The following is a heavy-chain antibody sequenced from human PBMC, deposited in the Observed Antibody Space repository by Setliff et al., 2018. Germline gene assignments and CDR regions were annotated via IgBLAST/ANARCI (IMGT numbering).Heavy chain of an antibody. D-gene: IGHD3-10*01. J-gene: IGHJ4*02. CDR3: AHIMGRVWDY. CDR1: GFSLTTPSVG. V-gene: IGHV2-5*02. Sequence: GSGPTLVNPTPTLMLTCSFSGFSLTTPSVGVGWVRQPPGKALEWLALISWDDDDRYSPSLKNRVTLTKDTSKNQVVLTMSNVDPVDTATYYCAHIMGRVWDYWGPGTLVTVSS. CDR2: ISWDDDD.